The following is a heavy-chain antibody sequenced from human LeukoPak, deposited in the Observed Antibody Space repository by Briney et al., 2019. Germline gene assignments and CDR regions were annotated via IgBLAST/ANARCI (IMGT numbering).Heavy chain of an antibody. J-gene: IGHJ4*02. CDR1: GFTFSDYY. CDR3: ARRRYSTSLGDFDY. V-gene: IGHV3-11*01. CDR2: ISSSGSSI. Sequence: GGSLRLSCAASGFTFSDYYMSWMRPAPGKGREWVSYISSSGSSIYYADSVKGRFTISRDNAKNSLYLQMNSLRAEDTAVYYCARRRYSTSLGDFDYWGQGTLVTVSS. D-gene: IGHD6-13*01.